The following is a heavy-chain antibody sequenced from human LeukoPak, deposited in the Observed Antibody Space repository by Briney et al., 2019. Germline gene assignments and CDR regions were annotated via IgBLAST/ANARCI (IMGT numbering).Heavy chain of an antibody. D-gene: IGHD4-17*01. Sequence: ASVKVSCKASGYTFTGYYMHWVRQAPGQGLEWMGWINPNSGGTNYAQKFQGWVTMTRDTSISTAYMELSRLRSDDTAVYYCARGSGDSSNYPIDYWGQGTLVTVSS. CDR2: INPNSGGT. V-gene: IGHV1-2*04. CDR3: ARGSGDSSNYPIDY. CDR1: GYTFTGYY. J-gene: IGHJ4*02.